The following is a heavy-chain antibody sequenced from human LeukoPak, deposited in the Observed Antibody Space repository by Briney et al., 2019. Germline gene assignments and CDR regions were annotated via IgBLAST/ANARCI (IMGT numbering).Heavy chain of an antibody. CDR2: ISLSSSYI. CDR3: ARDLYYEDSGGAL. Sequence: GGSLRLSCAASGFTLRSYSMNWVRQAPGMGLEWVASISLSSSYIDYADSVKGRFSISRDNAKNSLYLQMNSLRAEDTAVYYCARDLYYEDSGGALWGRGTLVTVSS. J-gene: IGHJ2*01. CDR1: GFTLRSYS. D-gene: IGHD2-15*01. V-gene: IGHV3-21*01.